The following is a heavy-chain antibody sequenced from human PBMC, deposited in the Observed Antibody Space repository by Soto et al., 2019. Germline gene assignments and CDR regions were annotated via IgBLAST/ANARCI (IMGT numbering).Heavy chain of an antibody. Sequence: SGPTLVNPTQTLTLTCTFSGFSLTTRGVGVGWIRQPPGKALEWLALIYWDDDKRYSPSLETRLAITKDTSRNQVVLTMTSMDPADTGTYYCAHRLLIRAAAGMFFDYWGQGTLVTVSS. CDR1: GFSLTTRGVG. D-gene: IGHD6-13*01. CDR2: IYWDDDK. V-gene: IGHV2-5*02. CDR3: AHRLLIRAAAGMFFDY. J-gene: IGHJ4*02.